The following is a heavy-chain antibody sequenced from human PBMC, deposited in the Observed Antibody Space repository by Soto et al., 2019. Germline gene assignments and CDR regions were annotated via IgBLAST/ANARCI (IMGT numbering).Heavy chain of an antibody. CDR3: ARDLRAVGMASRFDP. J-gene: IGHJ5*02. CDR2: IGNRGTGI. Sequence: QVQLVESGGGLVKPGGSLRLSCAASGFTFGDYYMTWIRRPPGKGLGWVSFIGNRGTGINYADSVKGRLTIFRDNAKNSLYLQMNSLRAEDTAMYYCARDLRAVGMASRFDPWGQGTLVTVSS. CDR1: GFTFGDYY. V-gene: IGHV3-11*01. D-gene: IGHD6-13*01.